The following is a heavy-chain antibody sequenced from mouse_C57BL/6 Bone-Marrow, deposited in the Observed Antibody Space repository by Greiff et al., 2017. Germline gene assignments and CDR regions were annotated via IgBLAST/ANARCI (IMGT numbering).Heavy chain of an antibody. Sequence: VMLVESGAELARPGASVKLSCKASGYTFTSYGISWVKQRTGQGLEWIGEIYPRSGNTYYNEKFKGKATLTADKSSSTAYMELRSLTSEDSAVYFCARGRSATAQADYWGQGTTLTVSS. J-gene: IGHJ2*01. CDR1: GYTFTSYG. CDR2: IYPRSGNT. CDR3: ARGRSATAQADY. D-gene: IGHD3-2*02. V-gene: IGHV1-81*01.